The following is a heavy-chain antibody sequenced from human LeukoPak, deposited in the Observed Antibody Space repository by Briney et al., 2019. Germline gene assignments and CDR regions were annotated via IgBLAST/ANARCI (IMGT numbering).Heavy chain of an antibody. CDR3: AKDSRKGGNDYSNIDY. CDR2: IRYDGYNK. J-gene: IGHJ4*02. D-gene: IGHD4-11*01. Sequence: PGGPLSLSCAASGFPFRSYGMHWARQAPGKGLEGLPFIRYDGYNKYYADSVKGRFTISRDNSKNTLYLQMNSLRAEDTAVYYCAKDSRKGGNDYSNIDYWGQGTLVTVSS. CDR1: GFPFRSYG. V-gene: IGHV3-30*02.